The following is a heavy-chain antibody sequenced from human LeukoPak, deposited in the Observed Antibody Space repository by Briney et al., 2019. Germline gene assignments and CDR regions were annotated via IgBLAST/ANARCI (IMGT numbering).Heavy chain of an antibody. CDR3: ASSSGWYGSWFDP. CDR2: INPNNGVT. V-gene: IGHV1-2*02. CDR1: GYTFTGYF. Sequence: ASVKVSCKASGYTFTGYFMHWVRQAPGQGLEWMGWINPNNGVTKYAQKFQGRVTMTRDTSISTGYMELSRLTSDDTAVYYCASSSGWYGSWFDPWGQGTLATVSS. J-gene: IGHJ5*02. D-gene: IGHD6-19*01.